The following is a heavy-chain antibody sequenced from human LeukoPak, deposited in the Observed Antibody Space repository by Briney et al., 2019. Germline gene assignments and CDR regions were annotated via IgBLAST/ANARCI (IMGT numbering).Heavy chain of an antibody. CDR1: GFTFSSYA. CDR3: AKDFTIFGVVPYYFDY. V-gene: IGHV3-23*01. J-gene: IGHJ4*02. D-gene: IGHD3-3*01. CDR2: ISGSGGST. Sequence: QSGGSLRLSCAASGFTFSSYAMSWVRQAPGKGLEWVSAISGSGGSTYYADSVKGRFTISRDNSKNTLYLQMNSLRAEDTAVYYCAKDFTIFGVVPYYFDYWGQGTLVTVSS.